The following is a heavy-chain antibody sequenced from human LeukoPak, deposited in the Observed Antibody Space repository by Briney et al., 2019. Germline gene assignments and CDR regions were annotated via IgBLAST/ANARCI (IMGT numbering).Heavy chain of an antibody. CDR1: GFTFSTYG. J-gene: IGHJ4*02. Sequence: PGRSLRLSCEASGFTFSTYGMHWVRQAPGKGLEWVAVIWYDGSNKYYADSVKGRFTISRDDSKNTLYLQMNSLRAEDTAVYYCAREESSGGSSSYWGQGAPVTVSS. V-gene: IGHV3-33*01. CDR3: AREESSGGSSSY. CDR2: IWYDGSNK. D-gene: IGHD6-19*01.